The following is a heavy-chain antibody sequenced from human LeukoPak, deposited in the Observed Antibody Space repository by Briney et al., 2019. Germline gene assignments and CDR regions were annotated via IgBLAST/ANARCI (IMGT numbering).Heavy chain of an antibody. J-gene: IGHJ3*01. CDR3: ARDLSNKILTAYYDVFDL. D-gene: IGHD3-9*01. V-gene: IGHV3-7*03. Sequence: GGSLRLSCAASGFTFSTYWMTWVRQAPGAGLEWVANIKQDGSRIYYVDSVKGRFTISRDNARNSLYLQMNSLKAEDTAVYYCARDLSNKILTAYYDVFDLWGQGTMVTVSS. CDR2: IKQDGSRI. CDR1: GFTFSTYW.